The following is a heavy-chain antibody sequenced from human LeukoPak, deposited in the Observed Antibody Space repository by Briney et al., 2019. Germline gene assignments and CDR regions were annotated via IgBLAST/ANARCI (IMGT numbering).Heavy chain of an antibody. V-gene: IGHV4-34*01. CDR3: ARAATLDYDSSGCYQDAFDI. J-gene: IGHJ3*02. Sequence: PSETLSLTCAVYGGSFSGYYWSWIRQPPGKGLEWIGEINHSGSTNYNPSLKSRVTISVDTSKNQFSLKLSSVTAADTAVYYCARAATLDYDSSGCYQDAFDIWGQGTMVTVSS. CDR2: INHSGST. D-gene: IGHD3-22*01. CDR1: GGSFSGYY.